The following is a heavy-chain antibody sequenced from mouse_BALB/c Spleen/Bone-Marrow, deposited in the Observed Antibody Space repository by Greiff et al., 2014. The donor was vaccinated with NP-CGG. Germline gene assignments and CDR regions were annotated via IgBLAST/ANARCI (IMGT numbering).Heavy chain of an antibody. V-gene: IGHV2-9*02. CDR3: ARITTATGAMDY. Sequence: QVQLKESGPGLVAPSQSPSITCTVSGFSLTNYGVHWVRQPPGKGLEWLGVIWADGSTNYNSAIMSRLSISKDNSKSQVFFKMNSLQTDDTAMYYCARITTATGAMDYWGQGTSVTVSS. D-gene: IGHD1-2*01. CDR1: GFSLTNYG. J-gene: IGHJ4*01. CDR2: IWADGST.